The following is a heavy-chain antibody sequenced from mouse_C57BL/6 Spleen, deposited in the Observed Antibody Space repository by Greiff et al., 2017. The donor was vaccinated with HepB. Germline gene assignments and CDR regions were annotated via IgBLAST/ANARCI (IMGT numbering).Heavy chain of an antibody. Sequence: DVKLVESGGGLVQPGGSLKLSCAASGFTFSDYYMYWVRQTPEKRLEWVAYISNVGGSTYYPDTVKGRFTISRDNAKNTLYLQMSRLKSEDTAMYYCARHGDGSYFDYWGQGTTLTVSS. CDR3: ARHGDGSYFDY. CDR1: GFTFSDYY. CDR2: ISNVGGST. D-gene: IGHD1-1*01. J-gene: IGHJ2*01. V-gene: IGHV5-12*01.